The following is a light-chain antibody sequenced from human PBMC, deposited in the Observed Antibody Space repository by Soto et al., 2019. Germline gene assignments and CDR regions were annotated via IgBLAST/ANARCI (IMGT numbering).Light chain of an antibody. V-gene: IGKV3-15*01. CDR1: QSVSSN. CDR2: GAS. CDR3: QQYNNWPRIT. Sequence: EIVMTQSPATLSVSPGERATLSCRASQSVSSNLAWYQQKPGQAPRLLIYGASTRATRIPARFSGSGSGPEFTLTISSLQSEDFAVYYCQQYNNWPRITFGQGTRLEI. J-gene: IGKJ5*01.